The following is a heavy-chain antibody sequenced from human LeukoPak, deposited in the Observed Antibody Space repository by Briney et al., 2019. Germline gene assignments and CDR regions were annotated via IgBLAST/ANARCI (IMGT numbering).Heavy chain of an antibody. CDR2: IHPNSGAT. Sequence: ASVKVSCKASGYTFTDYYLHWVRQPPGQGLEWVGWIHPNSGATHYAQKFQGRLTMTRDTSISTAYMELTRLRSDDTAVYYCARDMGRYSGYDYDYWGQGTLVTAPS. CDR3: ARDMGRYSGYDYDY. V-gene: IGHV1-2*02. CDR1: GYTFTDYY. J-gene: IGHJ4*02. D-gene: IGHD5-12*01.